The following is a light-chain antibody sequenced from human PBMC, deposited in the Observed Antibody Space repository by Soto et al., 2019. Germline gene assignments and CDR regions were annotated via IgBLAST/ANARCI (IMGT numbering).Light chain of an antibody. Sequence: QSVLTQPASVFGSPGQSITISCTGTSSDVGGYNYVSWYQQHPGKAPKLMIYEVSNRPSGVSNRFSGSKSGNTASLTISGLQAEDEADYHCSSYTTSSTLVFGGGTKVTVL. J-gene: IGLJ3*02. CDR2: EVS. CDR3: SSYTTSSTLV. V-gene: IGLV2-14*01. CDR1: SSDVGGYNY.